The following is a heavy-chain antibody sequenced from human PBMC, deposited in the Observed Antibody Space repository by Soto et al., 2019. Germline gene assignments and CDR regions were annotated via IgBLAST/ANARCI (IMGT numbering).Heavy chain of an antibody. Sequence: ASVKVSCKVSGYTLTELSMHWVRQAPGKGLEWMGGFDPEDGETIYAQKFQGRVTITEDTSTDTAYMELSSLRSEDTAVYYCATVGEIAAAGQNWFDPWGQGTLVTVSS. V-gene: IGHV1-24*01. CDR1: GYTLTELS. CDR3: ATVGEIAAAGQNWFDP. D-gene: IGHD6-13*01. CDR2: FDPEDGET. J-gene: IGHJ5*02.